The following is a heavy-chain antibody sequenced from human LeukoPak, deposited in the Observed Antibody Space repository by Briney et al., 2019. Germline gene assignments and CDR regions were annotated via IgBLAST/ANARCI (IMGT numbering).Heavy chain of an antibody. Sequence: PGGSLRLSCVAPGFTVSSNYMSWVRQAPGKGLEWVSVIYSAGNTYYADSVKGRFTISGHNSKNTLYLQMNSLRVEDTAVYYCARGGTPGYSSGRIDYWGQGTLVTVSS. CDR3: ARGGTPGYSSGRIDY. D-gene: IGHD6-19*01. CDR2: IYSAGNT. CDR1: GFTVSSNY. V-gene: IGHV3-53*04. J-gene: IGHJ4*02.